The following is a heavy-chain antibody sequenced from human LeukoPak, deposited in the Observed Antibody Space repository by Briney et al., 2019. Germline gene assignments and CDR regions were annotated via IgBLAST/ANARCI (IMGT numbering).Heavy chain of an antibody. CDR2: ISSSSSTI. CDR3: ARDTTPSSSPSGDAFDI. D-gene: IGHD6-13*01. CDR1: GFTFSSYS. J-gene: IGHJ3*02. V-gene: IGHV3-48*02. Sequence: PGGSLRLSCAASGFTFSSYSMNWVRQAPGKGLEWVPYISSSSSTIYYADSVKGRFTISRDNAKNSLYLQMNSLRDEDTAAYYCARDTTPSSSPSGDAFDIWGQGTMVTVSS.